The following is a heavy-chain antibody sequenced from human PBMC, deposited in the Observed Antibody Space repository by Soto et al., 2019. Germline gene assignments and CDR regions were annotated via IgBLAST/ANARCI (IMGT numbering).Heavy chain of an antibody. CDR1: GYAFSNNF. Sequence: ASVKVSCKASGYAFSNNFMHWVRQAPAQVLEWMGVINPTTGLTSNAQKFQGRITMTSDTSSSTAYMELSSLRSEDTAVYYCARALRNGYFYGMDIWGQGTTVTVSS. J-gene: IGHJ6*02. CDR2: INPTTGLT. CDR3: ARALRNGYFYGMDI. D-gene: IGHD2-8*01. V-gene: IGHV1-46*01.